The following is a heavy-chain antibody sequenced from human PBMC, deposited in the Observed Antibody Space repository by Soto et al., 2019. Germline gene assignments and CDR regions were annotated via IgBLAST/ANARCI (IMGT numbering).Heavy chain of an antibody. CDR2: ISGSGGST. V-gene: IGHV3-23*01. J-gene: IGHJ4*02. CDR1: GFTFSSYA. Sequence: LRLSFAASGFTFSSYAMSWVRQAPGKGLEWVSAISGSGGSTYYADSVKGRFTISRDNSKNTLYLQMNSLRAEDTAVYYCAKNSAIFGVASPDYWGQGTLVTVSS. CDR3: AKNSAIFGVASPDY. D-gene: IGHD3-3*01.